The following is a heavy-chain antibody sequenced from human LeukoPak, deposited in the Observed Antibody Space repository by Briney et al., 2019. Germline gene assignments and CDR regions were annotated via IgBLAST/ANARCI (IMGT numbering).Heavy chain of an antibody. Sequence: PSETLSLTCTVSGDSINSLDLWSWVRQPPGKGLEWIGEMYLSGATHSNPSVKSRVTISIDKSKNQFFLNLSSVTAADTAVYYCAGLVGRYSSGLYYYYFDYWGQGTLVTVSS. V-gene: IGHV4-4*02. D-gene: IGHD3-22*01. CDR3: AGLVGRYSSGLYYYYFDY. J-gene: IGHJ4*02. CDR2: MYLSGAT. CDR1: GDSINSLDL.